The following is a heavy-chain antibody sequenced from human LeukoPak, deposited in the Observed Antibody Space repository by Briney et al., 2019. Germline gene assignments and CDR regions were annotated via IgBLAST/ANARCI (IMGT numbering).Heavy chain of an antibody. CDR2: IRYDGSNK. CDR3: AKRVNSYGSYYYYYMDV. CDR1: GFTFSSHG. J-gene: IGHJ6*03. D-gene: IGHD5-18*01. Sequence: PGGSLRLSCAASGFTFSSHGMHWVRQAPGKGLEWVAFIRYDGSNKYYADSVKGRFTISRDNSKNTLYLQMNSLRAEDTAVYYCAKRVNSYGSYYYYYMDVWGKGTTVTVSS. V-gene: IGHV3-30*02.